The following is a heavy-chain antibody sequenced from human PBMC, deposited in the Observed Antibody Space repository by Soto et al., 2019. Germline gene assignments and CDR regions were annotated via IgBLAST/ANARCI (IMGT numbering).Heavy chain of an antibody. Sequence: GGSLRLSCAASGFTFSSYGMHWVRQAPVKGLEWVAVIWYDGSNKYYADSVKGRFTISRDNSKNTLYLQMNSLRAEDTAVYYCARDQGSGNILGTFDYWGQGTLVTVSS. J-gene: IGHJ4*02. CDR3: ARDQGSGNILGTFDY. CDR1: GFTFSSYG. D-gene: IGHD3-10*01. CDR2: IWYDGSNK. V-gene: IGHV3-33*01.